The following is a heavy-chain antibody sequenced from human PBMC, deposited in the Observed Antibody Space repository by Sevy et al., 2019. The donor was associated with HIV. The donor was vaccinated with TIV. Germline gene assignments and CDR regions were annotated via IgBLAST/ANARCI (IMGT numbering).Heavy chain of an antibody. CDR1: GFTFSSYSLSSYS. CDR2: ISSGSSYI. CDR3: ARDRGVGTSSYGMDV. D-gene: IGHD1-26*01. Sequence: GESLKISCAASGFTFSSYSLSSYSMNWVRQAPGMGLEGVSSISSGSSYIFYADSVKGRFTISRDNAKNSLYLQMNSLRAEDTAVYYCARDRGVGTSSYGMDVWGQGTTVTVSS. V-gene: IGHV3-21*01. J-gene: IGHJ6*02.